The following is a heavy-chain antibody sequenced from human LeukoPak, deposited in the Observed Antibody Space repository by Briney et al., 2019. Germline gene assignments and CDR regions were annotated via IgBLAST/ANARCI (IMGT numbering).Heavy chain of an antibody. CDR3: TTDKSDGDY. J-gene: IGHJ4*02. Sequence: PGGSLRLSCAASGFTFSGSALHWVRQASGKGLEWVGRIKGKTDGGTTDYAAPVKGRFTISRDDSKSTLYLQMNSLKTEDTAVYYCTTDKSDGDYWGQGTLVTVSS. V-gene: IGHV3-15*01. CDR1: GFTFSGSA. CDR2: IKGKTDGGTT.